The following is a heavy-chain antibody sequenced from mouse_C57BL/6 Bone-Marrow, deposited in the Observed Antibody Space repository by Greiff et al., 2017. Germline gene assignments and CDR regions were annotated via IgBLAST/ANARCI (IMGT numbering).Heavy chain of an antibody. CDR2: IYPGDGDT. D-gene: IGHD2-10*02. J-gene: IGHJ2*01. CDR3: ARRYEDYFDY. V-gene: IGHV1-82*01. Sequence: VQLVESGPELVKPGASVKISCKASGYAFSSSWMNWVKQRPGKGLEWIGRIYPGDGDTNYNGKFKGKATLTADKSSSTAYMQLSSLTSEDSAVYFCARRYEDYFDYWGQGTTLTVSS. CDR1: GYAFSSSW.